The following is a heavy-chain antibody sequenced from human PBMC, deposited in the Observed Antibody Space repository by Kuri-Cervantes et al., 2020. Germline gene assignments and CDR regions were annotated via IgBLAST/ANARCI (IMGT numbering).Heavy chain of an antibody. D-gene: IGHD5-24*01. Sequence: SETLSLTCTVSGGSISSSSYYWGWIRQPPGKGPEWIGSIYYSGSTYYNPSLKSRVTISVDTSKNQFSLKLSSVTAADTAVYYCARLRRDGYNSDYWGQGTLVTVSS. J-gene: IGHJ4*02. CDR1: GGSISSSSYY. V-gene: IGHV4-39*01. CDR2: IYYSGST. CDR3: ARLRRDGYNSDY.